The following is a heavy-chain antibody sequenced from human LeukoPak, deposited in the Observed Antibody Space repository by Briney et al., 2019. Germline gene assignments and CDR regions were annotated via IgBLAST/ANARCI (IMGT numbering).Heavy chain of an antibody. D-gene: IGHD3-10*01. CDR1: GFTFSSYE. J-gene: IGHJ4*02. V-gene: IGHV3-48*03. CDR3: AREGGYKYYFDY. CDR2: ISSSGSTI. Sequence: GGSLRLSCAASGFTFSSYEMNWVRQAPGKGLEWVSYISSSGSTIYYADSVKGRFTISRGNAKNSLYLQMNSLRAEDTAVYYCAREGGYKYYFDYWGQGTLVTVSS.